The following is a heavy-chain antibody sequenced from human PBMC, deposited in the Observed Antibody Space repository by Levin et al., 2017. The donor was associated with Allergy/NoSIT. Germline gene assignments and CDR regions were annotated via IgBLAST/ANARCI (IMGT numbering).Heavy chain of an antibody. V-gene: IGHV3-30*18. CDR2: ISYDGSNK. CDR1: GFTFSSYG. Sequence: PGGSLRLSCAASGFTFSSYGMHWVRQAPGKGLEWVAVISYDGSNKYYADSVKGRFTISRDNSKNTLYLQMNSLRAEDTAVYYCAKPPGYSSSSGDYWGQGTLVTVSS. J-gene: IGHJ4*02. CDR3: AKPPGYSSSSGDY. D-gene: IGHD6-6*01.